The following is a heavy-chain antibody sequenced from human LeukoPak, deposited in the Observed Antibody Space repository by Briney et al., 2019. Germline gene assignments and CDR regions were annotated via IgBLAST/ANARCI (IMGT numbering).Heavy chain of an antibody. CDR1: GFTFSSYA. D-gene: IGHD2-2*01. J-gene: IGHJ6*03. Sequence: GGSLRLSCAASGFTFSSYAMSWVRQAPGKGLEWVSAISGSGGSTYYADSVKGRFTISRDNSKNTLYLQMNSLRAEDTAVYYCANSYCSSTSCHGDYYYMGVWGKGTTVTVSS. CDR2: ISGSGGST. V-gene: IGHV3-23*01. CDR3: ANSYCSSTSCHGDYYYMGV.